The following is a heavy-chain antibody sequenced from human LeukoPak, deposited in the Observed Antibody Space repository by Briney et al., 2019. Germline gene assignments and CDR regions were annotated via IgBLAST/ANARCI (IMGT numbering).Heavy chain of an antibody. J-gene: IGHJ5*02. CDR3: ARIRGCSSTGCYGGWFDP. CDR1: GGSISSYY. CDR2: IYFSGST. D-gene: IGHD2-2*01. Sequence: PSETLSLTCTVPGGSISSYYWSWIRQPPGKGLEWIGSIYFSGSTTYNPSLTSRVTISVDTSKSQFSPKLSSVTAADTAVYYCARIRGCSSTGCYGGWFDPWGQGTLVTVSS. V-gene: IGHV4-59*01.